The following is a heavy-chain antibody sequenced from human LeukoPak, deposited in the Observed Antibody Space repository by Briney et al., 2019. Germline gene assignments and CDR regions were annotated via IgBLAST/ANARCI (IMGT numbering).Heavy chain of an antibody. J-gene: IGHJ5*02. CDR1: GYTFTVYY. Sequence: ASVKVSCKASGYTFTVYYMHWVRQAPGQGLEWMGWINPNSGGTNYAQKFQGRVTMTRDTSISTAYMELSRLRSDDTAVYYCAREAMARTWFDPWGQGTLVTVSS. D-gene: IGHD3-10*01. CDR2: INPNSGGT. CDR3: AREAMARTWFDP. V-gene: IGHV1-2*02.